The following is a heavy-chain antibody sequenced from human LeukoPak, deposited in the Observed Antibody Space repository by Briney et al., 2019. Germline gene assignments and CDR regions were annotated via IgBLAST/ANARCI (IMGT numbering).Heavy chain of an antibody. CDR2: IYHSGSV. D-gene: IGHD3-22*01. J-gene: IGHJ3*02. V-gene: IGHV4-38-2*01. Sequence: SETLSLTCAVSGYSISSGYYWGWIRHPPGKGLEWIGSIYHSGSVYYNPSLKSRITISVDTSKNQFSLKLRSVTASDTAVYYCARPVGLRITTRYDAFDIWGQGTMVTVSS. CDR3: ARPVGLRITTRYDAFDI. CDR1: GYSISSGYY.